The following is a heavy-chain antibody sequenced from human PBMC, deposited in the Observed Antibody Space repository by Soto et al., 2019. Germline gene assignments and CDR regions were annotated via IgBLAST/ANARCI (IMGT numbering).Heavy chain of an antibody. J-gene: IGHJ4*02. V-gene: IGHV3-23*01. Sequence: EVQLLESGGGLVQPGGSLRLSCAASGFTFSSYAMSWVRQAPGKGLEWVSAISGSGGSTYYADSVKGRFTISRDNSKNTRYLQMNSLRAEDTAVYYCAKVGYSYGPPHCGGDCYSYYFDYWGQGTLVTVSS. CDR1: GFTFSSYA. D-gene: IGHD2-21*02. CDR2: ISGSGGST. CDR3: AKVGYSYGPPHCGGDCYSYYFDY.